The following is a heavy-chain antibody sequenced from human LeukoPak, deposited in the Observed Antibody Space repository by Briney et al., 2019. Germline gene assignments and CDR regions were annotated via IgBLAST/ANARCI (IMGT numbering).Heavy chain of an antibody. D-gene: IGHD3-16*01. Sequence: PSETLSLTCTVSGGSISSSSYYWGWIRQPPGKGLEWIGSIYYSGSTYYNPSLKSRVTISVDRSKNQFSLKLRSVTAADTAVYYCARDSRAGGATDFDYWGQGTLVTVSS. CDR3: ARDSRAGGATDFDY. CDR2: IYYSGST. J-gene: IGHJ4*02. V-gene: IGHV4-39*07. CDR1: GGSISSSSYY.